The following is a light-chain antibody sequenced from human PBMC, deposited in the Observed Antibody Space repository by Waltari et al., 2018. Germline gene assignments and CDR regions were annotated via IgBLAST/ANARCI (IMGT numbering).Light chain of an antibody. CDR3: QHFNSYPFI. CDR2: IAS. CDR1: QSIGNY. J-gene: IGKJ2*01. V-gene: IGKV1-5*03. Sequence: DIQMTQSPSTLSAFLGDRVTITCRASQSIGNYLAWYKQKPGKAPKLLIFIASTLQREVPSRFSGSGSGTEVALTISGLQADDFATYFCQHFNSYPFIFGRGTKLEIK.